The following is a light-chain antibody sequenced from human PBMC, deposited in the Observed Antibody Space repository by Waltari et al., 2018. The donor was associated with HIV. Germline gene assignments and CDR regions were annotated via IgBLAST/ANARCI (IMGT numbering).Light chain of an antibody. V-gene: IGLV1-40*01. CDR1: SSNIGAHYD. CDR3: QSYDSSLSASI. J-gene: IGLJ2*01. Sequence: QSVLTQPPSVSGAPGQRVTISCTGSSSNIGAHYDVHWYQQLPGPAPKLLIYSNTNRPSGVPDRFSGSKSGTSASLAITGLQPEDEADYYCQSYDSSLSASIFGGGTQLTVL. CDR2: SNT.